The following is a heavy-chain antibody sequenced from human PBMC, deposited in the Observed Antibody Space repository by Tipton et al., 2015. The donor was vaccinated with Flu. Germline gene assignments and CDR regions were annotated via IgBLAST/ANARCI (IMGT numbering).Heavy chain of an antibody. Sequence: TLSLTCTVSGASISSRSYYWGWIRQPPGKGLEWIGCIYSSGSTYYNPSLKSRVTISLDTSKNQFSLKLGSVTAADTAVYYCARGKDSSGSEYFRPWGQGT. D-gene: IGHD6-19*01. CDR1: GASISSRSYY. J-gene: IGHJ1*01. CDR3: ARGKDSSGSEYFRP. V-gene: IGHV4-39*07. CDR2: IYSSGST.